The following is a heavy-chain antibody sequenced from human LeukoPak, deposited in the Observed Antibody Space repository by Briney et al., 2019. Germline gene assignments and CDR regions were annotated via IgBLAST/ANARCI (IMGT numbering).Heavy chain of an antibody. J-gene: IGHJ5*02. D-gene: IGHD2-15*01. V-gene: IGHV4-39*01. Sequence: SETLSLTCTVSGGSISSSSYYWGWLRQPPGKGLEWIGSIYYSGSTYYNPSLKSRVTISVDTSKNQFSLKLSSVTAADTAVYYCARVIVDIVVVVAARTPRWFDPWGQGTLVTVSS. CDR2: IYYSGST. CDR3: ARVIVDIVVVVAARTPRWFDP. CDR1: GGSISSSSYY.